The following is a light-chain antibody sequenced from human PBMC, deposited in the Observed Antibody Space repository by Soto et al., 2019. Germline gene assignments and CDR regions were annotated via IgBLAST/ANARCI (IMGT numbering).Light chain of an antibody. CDR3: QQYNNWLPFT. CDR2: GAS. Sequence: DIVMTQSPATLSVSPGEGATLSCRASQTISSNLAWYQQKPGQTPRLLIYGASTRAAVIPARFSGSGSGTDFTLTITSLQSEDFAIYYCQQYNNWLPFTFGPGTKVDIK. J-gene: IGKJ3*01. CDR1: QTISSN. V-gene: IGKV3-15*01.